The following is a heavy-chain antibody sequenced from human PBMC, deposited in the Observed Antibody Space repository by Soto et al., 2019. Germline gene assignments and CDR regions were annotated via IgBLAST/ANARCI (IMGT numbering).Heavy chain of an antibody. CDR1: GSTFSGYA. CDR3: AKDWGKTQVSDY. D-gene: IGHD3-16*01. J-gene: IGHJ4*02. CDR2: ITGSGGST. Sequence: GRSLRFSCAASGSTFSGYAMSWVRQAPGKVLEWLSAITGSGGSTYYADSVKGPFTISRDNSKDSLYLQMPSLRAEDTAVYYYAKDWGKTQVSDYWGQGTLVTVS. V-gene: IGHV3-23*01.